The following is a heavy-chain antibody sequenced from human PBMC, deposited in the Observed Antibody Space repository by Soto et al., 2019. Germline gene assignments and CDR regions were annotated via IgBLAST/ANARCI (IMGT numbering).Heavy chain of an antibody. Sequence: EVQLVESGGGLVQPGESLRLSCAASGFTFKTYEMNWVRQAPGKGLEWVAYISGRGSSTFYAESVKGRFSISRDNDNDSVSLLMNNLRVDDTAVYYCARDRGYNTGWYGGALDFWGQGTLVTVSS. D-gene: IGHD6-19*01. CDR3: ARDRGYNTGWYGGALDF. CDR2: ISGRGSST. V-gene: IGHV3-48*03. J-gene: IGHJ4*02. CDR1: GFTFKTYE.